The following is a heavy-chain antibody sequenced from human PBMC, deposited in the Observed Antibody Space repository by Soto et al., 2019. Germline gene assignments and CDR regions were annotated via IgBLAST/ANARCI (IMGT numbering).Heavy chain of an antibody. D-gene: IGHD2-15*01. CDR2: ISYDGSNK. J-gene: IGHJ4*01. Sequence: GGSLRHSCAASGFTFSSYGMHWVRQAPGKGLEWVAVISYDGSNKYYADYVKGRFTISRDNSKNTLYLQMNSLRAEDTAVYYCAKHGEIVVVAAYFNY. CDR3: AKHGEIVVVAAYFNY. V-gene: IGHV3-30*18. CDR1: GFTFSSYG.